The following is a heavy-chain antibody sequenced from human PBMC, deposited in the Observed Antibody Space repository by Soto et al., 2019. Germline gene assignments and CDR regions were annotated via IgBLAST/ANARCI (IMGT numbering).Heavy chain of an antibody. V-gene: IGHV3-48*03. CDR1: GFTFSSYE. CDR2: ISSSGSTI. Sequence: GGSLRLSCAASGFTFSSYEMNWVRQAPGKGLEWVSYISSSGSTIYYADSVKGRFTISRDNAKNSLYLQMNSLRAEDTAVYYCARNSDHAFDIWGQGTMVTVSS. J-gene: IGHJ3*02. CDR3: ARNSDHAFDI. D-gene: IGHD3-10*01.